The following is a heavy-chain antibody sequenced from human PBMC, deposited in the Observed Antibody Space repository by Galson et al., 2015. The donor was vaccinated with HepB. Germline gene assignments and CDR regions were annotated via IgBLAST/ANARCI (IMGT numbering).Heavy chain of an antibody. CDR2: ITSSSSTI. CDR3: ARDRGWAFDI. CDR1: GFTFNSYS. J-gene: IGHJ3*02. V-gene: IGHV3-48*04. D-gene: IGHD2-15*01. Sequence: SLRLSCAASGFTFNSYSMNWVRQAPGKGLEWVSYITSSSSTISYADSVKGRFTISRDNAKNSLYLQMNSLGAEDTAVYYCARDRGWAFDIWGQGTMVTVSS.